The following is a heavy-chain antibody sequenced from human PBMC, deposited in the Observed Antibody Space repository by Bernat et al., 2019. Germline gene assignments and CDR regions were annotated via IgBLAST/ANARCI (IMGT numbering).Heavy chain of an antibody. CDR2: IHYSGST. J-gene: IGHJ2*01. Sequence: QLQLQESGPGLVKPSETLSRTCTVSGGSISSTTYYWGWIRQPPGKGLEWIGKIHYSGSTYYNPSHRSRVTIFVDTTQPQFSLRLSSETDADTAVFYCARLGYSTAWYNSDLRGRGTLVTVSS. CDR3: ARLGYSTAWYNSDL. V-gene: IGHV4-39*01. CDR1: GGSISSTTYY. D-gene: IGHD6-19*01.